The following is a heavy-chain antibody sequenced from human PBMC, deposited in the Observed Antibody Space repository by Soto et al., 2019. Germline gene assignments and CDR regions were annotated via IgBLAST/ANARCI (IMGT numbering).Heavy chain of an antibody. Sequence: PVGSLRLSCAASGFTFENFGMSWVRQASGKGLEWISSISGSGLNKYYADSVKGRFTISRDNSKNTVYLELSNLRAEDTAVYHCAKNQGVELVPLATVDWFDPWGQGSGGTV. CDR2: ISGSGLNK. CDR1: GFTFENFG. V-gene: IGHV3-23*01. CDR3: AKNQGVELVPLATVDWFDP. J-gene: IGHJ5*02. D-gene: IGHD1-26*01.